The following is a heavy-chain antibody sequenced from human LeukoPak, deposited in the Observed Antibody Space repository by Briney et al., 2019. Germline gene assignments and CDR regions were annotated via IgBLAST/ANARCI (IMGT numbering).Heavy chain of an antibody. D-gene: IGHD3-22*01. J-gene: IGHJ3*02. CDR1: GGSISGYY. CDR2: IYYRGST. CDR3: ARGGLENGYHSNDGFDI. Sequence: SETLSLTCTVSGGSISGYYWSWMRQPPGKGLEWLGYIYYRGSTKYNPSLKSRVTISVDTSRNQFFLKLSSVTAADTAVYYCARGGLENGYHSNDGFDIWGEGTMVTVSS. V-gene: IGHV4-59*01.